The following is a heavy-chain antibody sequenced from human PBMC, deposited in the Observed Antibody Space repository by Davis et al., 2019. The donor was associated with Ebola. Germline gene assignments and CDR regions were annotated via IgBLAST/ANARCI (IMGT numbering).Heavy chain of an antibody. CDR2: ISYDGSNK. J-gene: IGHJ4*02. CDR3: ARDPGIGVAATNADY. CDR1: GFTFSSYA. V-gene: IGHV3-30-3*01. Sequence: GGSLRLSCAASGFTFSSYAMHWVRQAPGKGLEWVAVISYDGSNKYYADSVKGRFTISRDNSKNTLYLQMNSLRAEDTAVYYCARDPGIGVAATNADYWGQGTLVTVSS. D-gene: IGHD2-15*01.